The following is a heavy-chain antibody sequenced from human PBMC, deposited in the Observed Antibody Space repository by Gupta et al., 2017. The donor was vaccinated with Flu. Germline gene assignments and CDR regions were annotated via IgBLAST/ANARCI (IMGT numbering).Heavy chain of an antibody. J-gene: IGHJ4*02. Sequence: QVQLVESGGGVVQPGRSLRLSCVVSGFTFSDYGMHWVRQAPGQGLEWVAVISYDGTYKKYEDSVKGRFTISRDNSKNTLYLQMNSLRGEDTAVYYCAKDQREVCSGGDCYPQIIHYWGQGTLVTVSS. D-gene: IGHD2-15*01. CDR3: AKDQREVCSGGDCYPQIIHY. CDR1: GFTFSDYG. CDR2: ISYDGTYK. V-gene: IGHV3-30*18.